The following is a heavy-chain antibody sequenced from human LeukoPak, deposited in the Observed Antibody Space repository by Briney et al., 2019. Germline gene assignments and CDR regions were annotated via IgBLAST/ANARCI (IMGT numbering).Heavy chain of an antibody. CDR3: ARDGTSTDDY. CDR2: ISGNNDNP. V-gene: IGHV1-18*01. J-gene: IGHJ4*02. Sequence: GASVKVSCKASGYTLSNFGISWGRQAPGQGAEWMGWISGNNDNPNYGQKFQGRFTVTSDSSTRTAYMELKRLRSDDTAVYYCARDGTSTDDYWGQGTLVTVSS. CDR1: GYTLSNFG. D-gene: IGHD2-2*01.